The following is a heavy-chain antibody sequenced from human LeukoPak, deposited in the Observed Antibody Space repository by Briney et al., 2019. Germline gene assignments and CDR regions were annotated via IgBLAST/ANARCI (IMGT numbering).Heavy chain of an antibody. D-gene: IGHD4-17*01. J-gene: IGHJ4*02. CDR2: IDSGGSST. V-gene: IGHV3-74*01. CDR3: ARDSTDYGDYGY. Sequence: GGSLSLSCAASGFTFSSYWMHWVRQAPGKGLVWVSRIDSGGSSTNYADSVKGRFTISRDNAKNTLYLQMNSLRAEDTAVYYCARDSTDYGDYGYWGQGTLVTVSS. CDR1: GFTFSSYW.